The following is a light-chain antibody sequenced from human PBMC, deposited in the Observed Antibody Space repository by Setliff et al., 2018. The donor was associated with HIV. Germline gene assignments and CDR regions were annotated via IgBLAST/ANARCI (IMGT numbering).Light chain of an antibody. Sequence: QSALTQPASLSGSPVQSITISCTETGSDVAGYTYVSWYQQHPGNAPHLIIYDVGKRPSGVSNRFSVSKSGNTASLTISGLQAEDEADYYCSAYTSSNTFYVFATGTKVTVL. CDR3: SAYTSSNTFYV. J-gene: IGLJ1*01. CDR2: DVG. V-gene: IGLV2-14*01. CDR1: GSDVAGYTY.